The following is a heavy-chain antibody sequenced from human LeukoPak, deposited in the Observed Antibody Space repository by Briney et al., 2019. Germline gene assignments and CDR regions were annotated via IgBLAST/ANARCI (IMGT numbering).Heavy chain of an antibody. CDR2: FYKGGST. J-gene: IGHJ6*02. CDR1: GVTVHSNY. V-gene: IGHV3-53*01. CDR3: ARDRLVRPLGPYYYYYGMDV. Sequence: GGGLRLSFSASGVTVHSNYMSWGRPAPGEGGGGVSIFYKGGSTYYADSVKGRFTISRDNSKNTLYLQMNSLRAGDTAVYYCARDRLVRPLGPYYYYYGMDVWGQGTTVTVSS. D-gene: IGHD1-26*01.